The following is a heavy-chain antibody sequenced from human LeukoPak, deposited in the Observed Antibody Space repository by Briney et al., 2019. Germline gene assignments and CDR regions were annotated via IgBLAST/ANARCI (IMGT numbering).Heavy chain of an antibody. D-gene: IGHD6-19*01. CDR3: ARLIAVAGWLLDAFDI. V-gene: IGHV4-39*01. CDR2: IYYSGST. Sequence: SETLSLTCTVSGGSISSSSYYWGWICQPPGKGLEWIGSIYYSGSTYYNPSLKSRVTISVDTSKNQFSLKLSSVTAADTAVYYCARLIAVAGWLLDAFDIWGQGTMVTVSS. CDR1: GGSISSSSYY. J-gene: IGHJ3*02.